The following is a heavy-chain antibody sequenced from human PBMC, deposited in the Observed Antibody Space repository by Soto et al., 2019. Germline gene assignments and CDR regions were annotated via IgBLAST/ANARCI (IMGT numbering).Heavy chain of an antibody. J-gene: IGHJ4*02. Sequence: SETLSLTCAVYGGSFSGYYWSWIRQPPGKGLEWIGEINHSGSTNYNPSLKSRVTISVDTSKNQFSLKLSSVTAADTAVYYCARVVRGSRQYYFDYWGQGTLVTVSS. CDR3: ARVVRGSRQYYFDY. CDR1: GGSFSGYY. CDR2: INHSGST. D-gene: IGHD3-10*01. V-gene: IGHV4-34*01.